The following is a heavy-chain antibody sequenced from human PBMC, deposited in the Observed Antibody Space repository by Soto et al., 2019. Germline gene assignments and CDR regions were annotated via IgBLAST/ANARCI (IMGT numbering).Heavy chain of an antibody. J-gene: IGHJ6*02. CDR3: ARGDATKIVVTTYYGMDV. CDR1: GGTLSNYG. V-gene: IGHV1-69*12. CDR2: IIPVFGTA. D-gene: IGHD4-17*01. Sequence: QVQLVQSGAEVKKPGSSVKVSCKASGGTLSNYGISWVRQAPGQGLEWMGGIIPVFGTANYAQKFQGRVTITAAESTTTVYMDVSSLRSDDTAVYYCARGDATKIVVTTYYGMDVWGQGTTVTVSS.